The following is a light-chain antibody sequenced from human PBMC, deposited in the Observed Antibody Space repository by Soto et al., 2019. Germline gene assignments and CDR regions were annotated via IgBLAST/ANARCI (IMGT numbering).Light chain of an antibody. V-gene: IGKV1-5*03. CDR3: QQYNNNWT. J-gene: IGKJ1*01. Sequence: KMTQSPSTLSASVGDRVTITCRASQSIVNWLAWYQQKPGKAPKLLIYKASSLESGVPSRFSGSGSGTEFTLTISSLQPDDFATYYCQQYNNNWTFGQGTKVEIK. CDR2: KAS. CDR1: QSIVNW.